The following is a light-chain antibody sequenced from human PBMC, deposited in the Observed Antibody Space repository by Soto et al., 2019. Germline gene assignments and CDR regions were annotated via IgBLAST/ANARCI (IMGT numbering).Light chain of an antibody. Sequence: DIQMTQSPPTLSASVGDRVTITCRASQSIRHYLAWYQQMPGKAPKLLIYGASTLQSGVPSRFCGSGSGTEFTLTISSLQPDDFGTYFCQHHNSYSQTFGQGTKVEIK. CDR1: QSIRHY. CDR3: QHHNSYSQT. CDR2: GAS. J-gene: IGKJ1*01. V-gene: IGKV1-5*01.